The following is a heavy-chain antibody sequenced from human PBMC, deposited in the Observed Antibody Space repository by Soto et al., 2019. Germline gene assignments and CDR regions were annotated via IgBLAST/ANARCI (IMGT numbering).Heavy chain of an antibody. CDR1: GDSVSSGSYY. J-gene: IGHJ4*02. D-gene: IGHD2-15*01. CDR3: ASGMDCSGGRCYSEYHY. Sequence: PSDTLSLTCSVSGDSVSSGSYYWSWIRQPRGKGLEGIGYIYYSRSTNYNPSLKRRVTISVATSKNQSSLKLSSVPAADTAVYYCASGMDCSGGRCYSEYHYWGQGTLVTVSP. V-gene: IGHV4-61*01. CDR2: IYYSRST.